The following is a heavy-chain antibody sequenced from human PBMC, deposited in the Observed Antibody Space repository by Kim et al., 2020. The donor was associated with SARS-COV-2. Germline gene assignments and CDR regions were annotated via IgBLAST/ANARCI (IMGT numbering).Heavy chain of an antibody. V-gene: IGHV3-9*01. Sequence: GGSLRLSCAASGFTFDDYAMHWVRQAPGKGLEWVSGISWNSGSIGYADSVKGRFTISRDNAKNSLYLQMNSLRAEDTALYYCAKAPSGGGPTHFDYWGQG. CDR2: ISWNSGSI. CDR3: AKAPSGGGPTHFDY. J-gene: IGHJ4*02. D-gene: IGHD3-16*01. CDR1: GFTFDDYA.